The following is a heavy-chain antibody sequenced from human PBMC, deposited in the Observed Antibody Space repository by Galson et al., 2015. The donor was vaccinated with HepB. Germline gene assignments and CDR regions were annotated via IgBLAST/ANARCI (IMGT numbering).Heavy chain of an antibody. V-gene: IGHV3-48*04. Sequence: SLRLSCAASGFTFSRYTMNWVRQAPGKGLEWVSIITTSGGSIHYADSVKGRFTISRDNAKNSLYLQMNSLRAEDTAVYYCAREGYSYGIDVWGQGTTVTVSS. CDR2: ITTSGGSI. J-gene: IGHJ6*02. D-gene: IGHD3-22*01. CDR3: AREGYSYGIDV. CDR1: GFTFSRYT.